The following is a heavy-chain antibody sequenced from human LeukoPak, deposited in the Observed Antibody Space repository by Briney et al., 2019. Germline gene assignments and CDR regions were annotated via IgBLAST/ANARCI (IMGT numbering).Heavy chain of an antibody. J-gene: IGHJ4*02. Sequence: PGGSLRLSCAASGFTFSSYAMHWVRQAPGKGLEWVAVISYDGSNKYYADSVKGRFTISRDNSKNTLYLQMNSLRAEDTAVYYCAKPTVGATYYFDYWGQGTLVTVSS. V-gene: IGHV3-30-3*02. CDR3: AKPTVGATYYFDY. CDR1: GFTFSSYA. D-gene: IGHD1-26*01. CDR2: ISYDGSNK.